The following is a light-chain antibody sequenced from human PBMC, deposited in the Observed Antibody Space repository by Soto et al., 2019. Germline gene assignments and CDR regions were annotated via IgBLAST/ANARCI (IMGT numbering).Light chain of an antibody. Sequence: ERVMTQSPATLSVSPGEGATLSCWASQNVRSNLAWYQQKPGQAPRLLIYDASTRADGIPARFSGSGSGTEFTLTINSLQSEDFAVYYCQQYNNWPRTFGQGTKVEIK. V-gene: IGKV3-15*01. CDR2: DAS. CDR1: QNVRSN. CDR3: QQYNNWPRT. J-gene: IGKJ1*01.